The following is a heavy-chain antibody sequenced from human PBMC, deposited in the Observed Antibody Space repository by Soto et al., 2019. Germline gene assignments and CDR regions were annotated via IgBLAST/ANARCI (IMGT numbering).Heavy chain of an antibody. CDR2: INHSGST. J-gene: IGHJ3*02. D-gene: IGHD3-22*01. V-gene: IGHV4-34*01. Sequence: PSETLSLTCAVYGGSFSGYYWSWIRQPPGKGLEWIGEINHSGSTNYNPSLKSRVTISVDTSKNQFSLKLSSVTAADTAVYYCARHVLIVVALGAFDIWGQGTMVTVSS. CDR1: GGSFSGYY. CDR3: ARHVLIVVALGAFDI.